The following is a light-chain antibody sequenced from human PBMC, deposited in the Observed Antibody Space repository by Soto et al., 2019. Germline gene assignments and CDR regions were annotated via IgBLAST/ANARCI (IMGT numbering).Light chain of an antibody. CDR2: AAF. J-gene: IGKJ4*01. V-gene: IGKV3-20*01. Sequence: EIVLTQSPGTLSLSPGERATLSRRASQNIDGNFLVWHQQKPGQAPRLLINAAFTRATGIPDRFSGSGSGTDFTLTISRLEPEDFAVYYCQQYGASPFTFGGGTKVDIK. CDR1: QNIDGNF. CDR3: QQYGASPFT.